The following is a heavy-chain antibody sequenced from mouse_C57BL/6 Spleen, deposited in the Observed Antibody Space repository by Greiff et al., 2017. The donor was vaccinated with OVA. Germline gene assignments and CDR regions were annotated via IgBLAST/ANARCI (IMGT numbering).Heavy chain of an antibody. CDR3: ANYYGSSYGYFDV. V-gene: IGHV1-77*01. CDR1: GYTFTDYY. CDR2: IGPGRGST. J-gene: IGHJ1*03. D-gene: IGHD1-1*01. Sequence: VQLQESGAELVKPGASVKISCKASGYTFTDYYINWVKQRPGQGLEWIGKIGPGRGSTYCNEKFKGKATLTADKSSSTAYMQLSSLTSEDSAVYFCANYYGSSYGYFDVWGTGTTVTVSS.